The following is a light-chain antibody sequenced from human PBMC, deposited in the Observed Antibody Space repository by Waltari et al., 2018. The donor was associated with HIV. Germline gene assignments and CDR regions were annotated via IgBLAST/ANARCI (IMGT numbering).Light chain of an antibody. Sequence: QAVVTQEPSLTVSPGGTVTPTCDSPTVATTDGHNPSCFQQKPGQAPRTLIFDTSNRHSWTPARFSGSLLGGNPALTLSGAQPEDEAEYYCLLSYSGARPWVFGGGTKLTVL. V-gene: IGLV7-46*01. CDR1: TVATTDGHN. CDR2: DTS. J-gene: IGLJ3*02. CDR3: LLSYSGARPWV.